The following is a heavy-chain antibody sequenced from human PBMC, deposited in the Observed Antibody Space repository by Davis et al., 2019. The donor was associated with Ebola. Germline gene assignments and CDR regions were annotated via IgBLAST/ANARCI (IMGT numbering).Heavy chain of an antibody. Sequence: GESLKISCTASGFTSGDYAMSWVRQASGKGLVWVGLIRSKAYGGTTEYASSVKVRFTIPRDASKSIAYLQMNSLKPEDTAVYYCTSDCPNYDFWSGYQLYYYYDKDVWGQGTTVTVSS. CDR1: GFTSGDYA. V-gene: IGHV3-49*04. D-gene: IGHD3-3*01. CDR3: TSDCPNYDFWSGYQLYYYYDKDV. CDR2: IRSKAYGGTT. J-gene: IGHJ6*02.